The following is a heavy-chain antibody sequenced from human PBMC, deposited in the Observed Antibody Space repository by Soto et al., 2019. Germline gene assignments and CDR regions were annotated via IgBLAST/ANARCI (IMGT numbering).Heavy chain of an antibody. J-gene: IGHJ5*02. CDR3: ARDTVLTGMFDL. Sequence: LSLTCTVSGGSIGSYHWSWVRQPPGKGLEWIASVYYTGTTNYNPSLGSRVTISIDAPENQISLKLTSVTAADTAFYYCARDTVLTGMFDLWGQGTLVTVSS. CDR2: VYYTGTT. D-gene: IGHD4-17*01. CDR1: GGSIGSYH. V-gene: IGHV4-59*01.